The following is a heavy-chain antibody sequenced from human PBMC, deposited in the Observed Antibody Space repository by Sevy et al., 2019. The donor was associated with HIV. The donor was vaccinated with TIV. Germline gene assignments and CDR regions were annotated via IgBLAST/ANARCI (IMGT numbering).Heavy chain of an antibody. D-gene: IGHD3-22*01. CDR3: ATTKDSYDNSGDPFDY. Sequence: ASVKVSCKVSGYTLTKLCMHWVRHAPGKGLEWMGRFDPEDRETIHAQRFQGRLSMTEDTSTETAYMEMSSLNSEDTAVYYCATTKDSYDNSGDPFDYWGQGSLVTVSS. J-gene: IGHJ4*02. V-gene: IGHV1-24*01. CDR1: GYTLTKLC. CDR2: FDPEDRET.